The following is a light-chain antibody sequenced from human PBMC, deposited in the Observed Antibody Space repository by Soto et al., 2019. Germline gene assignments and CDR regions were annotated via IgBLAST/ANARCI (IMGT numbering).Light chain of an antibody. CDR3: QQSYETPYT. V-gene: IGKV1-39*01. CDR1: QTVNSY. J-gene: IGKJ2*01. CDR2: EAS. Sequence: DIQMTQSPSSLSASVGDRVTISCRASQTVNSYLNWYPQKSGKAPKVLIYEASTLKSGVPSRFSGSGSGTDFTLTISSLQPEDFATYYCQQSYETPYTFGPGTKLEIK.